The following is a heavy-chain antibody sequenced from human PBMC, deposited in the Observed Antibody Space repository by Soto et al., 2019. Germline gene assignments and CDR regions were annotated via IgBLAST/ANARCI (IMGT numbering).Heavy chain of an antibody. CDR1: GYTFTSYY. CDR2: INPSGGST. D-gene: IGHD3-22*01. J-gene: IGHJ4*02. V-gene: IGHV1-46*01. Sequence: VASVKVSCKASGYTFTSYYMHWVRQAPGQGLEWMGIINPSGGSTSYAQKFQGRVTMTRDTSTSTVYMELSSLRSEDTAVYYCARVGYYDSSGYYFYFDYWGRGTLVTVSS. CDR3: ARVGYYDSSGYYFYFDY.